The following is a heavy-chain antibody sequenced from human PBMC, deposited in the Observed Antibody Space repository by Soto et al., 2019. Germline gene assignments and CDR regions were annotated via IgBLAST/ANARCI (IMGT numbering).Heavy chain of an antibody. J-gene: IGHJ4*02. CDR3: ARRPHCSGGICYYGLDN. CDR2: MNPDSGHA. V-gene: IGHV1-8*01. Sequence: QVQLVQSGAEVKKPGASVKVSCKASGYTFTNSDINWVRQAPGQGLEWMGWMNPDSGHAAYAQKLQGRVTLTTSTSTCTVYMEMRSLGSEDMAVYYCARRPHCSGGICYYGLDNWGQGTLVTVSS. D-gene: IGHD2-15*01. CDR1: GYTFTNSD.